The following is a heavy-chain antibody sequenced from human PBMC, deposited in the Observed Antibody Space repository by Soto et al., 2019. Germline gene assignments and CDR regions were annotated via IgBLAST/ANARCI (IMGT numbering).Heavy chain of an antibody. CDR1: GGSISSGYYC. D-gene: IGHD3-16*01. CDR3: ASGPYGDKVDN. CDR2: IYNSGNT. V-gene: IGHV4-30-4*08. Sequence: QVQLQESGPGLVKPSQTLSLTCTVSGGSISSGYYCWSWIRQSPEKGLEWIGHIYNSGNTYSNPSLSSRVTRSVDTSKSHVSMKLASVTAADTAVYYCASGPYGDKVDNWGQGTLVTVSS. J-gene: IGHJ4*02.